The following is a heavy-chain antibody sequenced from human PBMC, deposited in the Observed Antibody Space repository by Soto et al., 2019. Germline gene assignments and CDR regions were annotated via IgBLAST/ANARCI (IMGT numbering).Heavy chain of an antibody. CDR3: GRDLIPAAGKYYFDY. Sequence: GGSLRLSCAASGFTFSSYGMHWVRQAPGKGLEWVAVIWYDGSNKYYADSVKGRFTISRDNSKNTLYLQMNSLRAEDTAVYYCGRDLIPAAGKYYFDYGGQGPLVTVPS. D-gene: IGHD6-13*01. CDR2: IWYDGSNK. J-gene: IGHJ4*02. V-gene: IGHV3-33*01. CDR1: GFTFSSYG.